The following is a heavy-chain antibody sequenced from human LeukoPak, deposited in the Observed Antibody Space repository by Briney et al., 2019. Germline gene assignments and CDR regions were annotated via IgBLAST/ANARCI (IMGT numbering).Heavy chain of an antibody. CDR3: ARMFGGYCSGGSCYKAFDI. D-gene: IGHD2-15*01. CDR1: GGSVSSGSYY. Sequence: SQTLSLTCTVSGGSVSSGSYYWSWIRRPAGKGLEWIGRIYTSGSTNSNPSLKSRVTISVDTSKNQFSLKLSSVTAADTAVYYCARMFGGYCSGGSCYKAFDIWGQGTMVTVSS. J-gene: IGHJ3*02. V-gene: IGHV4-61*02. CDR2: IYTSGST.